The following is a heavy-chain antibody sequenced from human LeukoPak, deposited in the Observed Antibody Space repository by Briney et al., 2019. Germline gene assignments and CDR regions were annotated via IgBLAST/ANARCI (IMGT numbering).Heavy chain of an antibody. CDR3: ARDREGLEWTVDY. J-gene: IGHJ4*02. CDR2: ISAYNGNT. D-gene: IGHD3-3*01. V-gene: IGHV1-18*01. Sequence: ASVKVSCKASGYTFTSYGISWVRQAPGQGLEWMGWISAYNGNTNYAQKLQGRVTMTTDTSTSTAYLELRSLRSDDTAVYYGARDREGLEWTVDYWGEGTLGGVSS. CDR1: GYTFTSYG.